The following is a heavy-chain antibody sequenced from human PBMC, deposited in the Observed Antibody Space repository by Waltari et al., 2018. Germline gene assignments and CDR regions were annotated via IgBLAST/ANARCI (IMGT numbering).Heavy chain of an antibody. CDR2: ISYDGSNK. CDR1: SSYA. D-gene: IGHD3-10*01. V-gene: IGHV3-30-3*01. Sequence: SSYAMHWVRQAPGKGLEWVAVISYDGSNKYYADSVKGRFTISRDNSKNTLYLQMNSLRAEDTAVYYCARGMVQGVWGDYWGQGTLVTVSS. CDR3: ARGMVQGVWGDY. J-gene: IGHJ4*02.